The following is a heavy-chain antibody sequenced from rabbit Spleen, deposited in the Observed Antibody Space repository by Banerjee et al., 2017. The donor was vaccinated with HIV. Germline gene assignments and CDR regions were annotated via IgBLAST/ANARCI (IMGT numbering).Heavy chain of an antibody. Sequence: QQLVESGGGLVQPEGSLKLSCKASGFTLSSYYMNWVRQAPGKGLEWIGYIDPVFGITYYANWVNGRFSISRENAQNTVLLQMTSLTAADTATYFCVRDTWHFNLWGPGTLVTV. V-gene: IGHV1S7*01. CDR3: VRDTWHFNL. J-gene: IGHJ4*01. CDR2: IDPVFGIT. CDR1: GFTLSSYY. D-gene: IGHD3-1*01.